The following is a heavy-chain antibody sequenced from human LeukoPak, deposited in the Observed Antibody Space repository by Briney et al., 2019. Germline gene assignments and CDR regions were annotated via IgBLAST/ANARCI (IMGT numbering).Heavy chain of an antibody. J-gene: IGHJ4*02. D-gene: IGHD1-1*01. V-gene: IGHV4-39*01. Sequence: SETLSLTCTVASGGSISSSSYYWGWIRQPPGKGLEWIGSFYYSGSTYYNPSLKSRVTISADTSKNQFSLKLSSVTAADTAVYYCARLWRAAIDYGGQGILVTVSS. CDR1: GGSISSSSYY. CDR3: ARLWRAAIDY. CDR2: FYYSGST.